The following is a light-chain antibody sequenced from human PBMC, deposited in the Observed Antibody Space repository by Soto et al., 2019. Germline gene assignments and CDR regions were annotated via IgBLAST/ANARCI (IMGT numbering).Light chain of an antibody. V-gene: IGKV3-20*01. J-gene: IGKJ1*01. Sequence: EIVLTQSPVTLSLSPGERATLSCRASRSFASSYLGWYQQKPGQAPRLLIYAASTRATGIPDRFSGSGSATDFTLTISRLEPEDFAVYYCQQHDSSPWMFGQGTKVDIK. CDR1: RSFASSY. CDR2: AAS. CDR3: QQHDSSPWM.